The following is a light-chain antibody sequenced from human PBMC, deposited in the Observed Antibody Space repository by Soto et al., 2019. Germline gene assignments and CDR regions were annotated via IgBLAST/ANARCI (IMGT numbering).Light chain of an antibody. CDR2: GAS. Sequence: EIVLTQSPGSLSLSPGERATVTCRASQSVSSSFLAWYQQKPGQAPRLLIYGASSRATGIPDRFSGSGSGTEFTLTISSLQPDDFATYYCQQYNTYWTFGQGTKVDIK. CDR1: QSVSSSF. J-gene: IGKJ1*01. CDR3: QQYNTYWT. V-gene: IGKV3-20*01.